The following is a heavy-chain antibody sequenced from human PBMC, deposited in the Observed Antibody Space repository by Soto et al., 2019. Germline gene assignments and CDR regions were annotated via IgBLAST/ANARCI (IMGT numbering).Heavy chain of an antibody. V-gene: IGHV4-30-4*01. CDR2: ISYSGTT. D-gene: IGHD5-18*01. CDR1: GDSISSINNY. J-gene: IGHJ5*02. Sequence: QVQLQESGPGLVKPSQTLSLTGTVSGDSISSINNYWSWIRQPPGEGLEWIGFISYSGTTSYSPSLKSRVAISLDTSKNQFSLSLNFVTAADTAVYYCARGRGYSYGLDPWGQGSLVTVSS. CDR3: ARGRGYSYGLDP.